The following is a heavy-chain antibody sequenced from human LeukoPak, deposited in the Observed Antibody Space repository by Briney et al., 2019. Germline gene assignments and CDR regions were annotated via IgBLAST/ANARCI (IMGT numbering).Heavy chain of an antibody. CDR2: IKSKTDGGTI. CDR3: TTDLSELDDSGYYAKYFHH. Sequence: PGGSLRLSCAASGFTFSKVWMSWVRQAPGKGLEWVGRIKSKTDGGTIDYAAPVKGRFTISRDDSKDTLFLQMNGLKTEDTAVYYCTTDLSELDDSGYYAKYFHHWGQGTLVSVSS. CDR1: GFTFSKVW. J-gene: IGHJ1*01. D-gene: IGHD3-22*01. V-gene: IGHV3-15*01.